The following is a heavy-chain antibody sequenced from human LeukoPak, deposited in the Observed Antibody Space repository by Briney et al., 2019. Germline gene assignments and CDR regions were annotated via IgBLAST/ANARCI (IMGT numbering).Heavy chain of an antibody. CDR2: IINRGSTI. CDR1: RFTLSTYW. D-gene: IGHD5-12*01. CDR3: ATLPRGPTGYLGYGGEDY. V-gene: IGHV3-48*04. Sequence: GYLRPSCAASRFTLSTYWMSWVRQAPREGLEWVSYIINRGSTIYYADSLKGRFTISRDNAKNSLSLQMISLRAEDTAVYYCATLPRGPTGYLGYGGEDYWGQGTLVTVSS. J-gene: IGHJ4*02.